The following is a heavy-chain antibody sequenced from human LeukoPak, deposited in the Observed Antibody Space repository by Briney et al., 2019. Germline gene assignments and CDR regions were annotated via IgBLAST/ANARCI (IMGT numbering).Heavy chain of an antibody. CDR1: GFTFSSYA. CDR2: ISGSGGST. CDR3: AKSPQKVGATYFDY. V-gene: IGHV3-23*01. Sequence: PGASLRLSCAASGFTFSSYAMSWVRQAPGKGLEWVSGISGSGGSTYYADSVKGRFTISGDNSKNTLYLQMNSLRAEDTAVYYCAKSPQKVGATYFDYWGQGTLVTVSS. D-gene: IGHD1-26*01. J-gene: IGHJ4*02.